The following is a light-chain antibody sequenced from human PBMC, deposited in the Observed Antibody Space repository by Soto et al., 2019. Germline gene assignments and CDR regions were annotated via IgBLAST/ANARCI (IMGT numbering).Light chain of an antibody. V-gene: IGKV3-15*01. J-gene: IGKJ2*01. CDR1: QSISNN. Sequence: EIVMTQSPATLSVSPGETATLSCRASQSISNNLAWYQQKPGQAPRLLIYDASTRATGIPARFSGSGSGTEFTLTISSLQSEDFAVYYCQQCNNWPLAFGQGTKLEI. CDR2: DAS. CDR3: QQCNNWPLA.